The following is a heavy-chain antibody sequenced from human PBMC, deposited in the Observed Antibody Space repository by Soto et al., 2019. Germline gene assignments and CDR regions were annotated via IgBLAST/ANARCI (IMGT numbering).Heavy chain of an antibody. CDR2: IIPIFGTA. CDR3: AREVCSSTSCYTNYYGMDV. CDR1: GGTFSSYA. D-gene: IGHD2-2*02. J-gene: IGHJ6*02. V-gene: IGHV1-69*13. Sequence: GASVKVSCKASGGTFSSYAISWVRQAPGQGLEWMGGIIPIFGTANYAQKFQGRVTITADESTSTAYMELSSLRSEDTAVYYCAREVCSSTSCYTNYYGMDVWGQGTTVNVSS.